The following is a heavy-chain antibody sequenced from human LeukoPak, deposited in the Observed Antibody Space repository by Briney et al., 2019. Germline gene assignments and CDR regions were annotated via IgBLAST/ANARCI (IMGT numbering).Heavy chain of an antibody. D-gene: IGHD7-27*01. CDR2: IYHSGST. CDR3: ARDEELTGDRNRFDI. CDR1: GGSTSFYY. V-gene: IGHV4-38-2*02. J-gene: IGHJ3*02. Sequence: SETLSLTCTVSGGSTSFYYWSWIRQPPGKGLEWIGSIYHSGSTYYNPSLKSRVTISVDTSKNQFSLKLSSVTAADTAVYYCARDEELTGDRNRFDIWGQGTMVTVSS.